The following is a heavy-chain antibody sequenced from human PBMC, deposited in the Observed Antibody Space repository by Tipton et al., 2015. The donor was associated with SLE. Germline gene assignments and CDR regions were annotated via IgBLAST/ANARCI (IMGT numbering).Heavy chain of an antibody. CDR2: INHSGST. D-gene: IGHD4/OR15-4a*01. Sequence: TLSLTCTVSGGSISSYYWSWIRQPPGKGLEWIGEINHSGSTNYNPSLKSRVTISVDTSKNQFSLKLSSVTAADTAVNYCARFTAQYGGYLDYWGQGTLVTVSS. J-gene: IGHJ4*02. CDR3: ARFTAQYGGYLDY. CDR1: GGSISSYY. V-gene: IGHV4-34*01.